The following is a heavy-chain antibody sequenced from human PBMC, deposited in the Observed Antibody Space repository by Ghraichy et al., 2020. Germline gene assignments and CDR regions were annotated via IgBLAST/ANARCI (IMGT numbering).Heavy chain of an antibody. CDR1: GGSISRYY. CDR2: LYNVGTT. CDR3: ARGSYSSPSGPIDY. Sequence: SQTLSLTCTVSGGSISRYYWSWIRQPPGKGLEWIAYLYNVGTTNYNSSLKSRVTISVDTSKNQISLKLNSVTAADTAVYYCARGSYSSPSGPIDYWGQGTLVTVSS. D-gene: IGHD6-6*01. J-gene: IGHJ4*02. V-gene: IGHV4-59*01.